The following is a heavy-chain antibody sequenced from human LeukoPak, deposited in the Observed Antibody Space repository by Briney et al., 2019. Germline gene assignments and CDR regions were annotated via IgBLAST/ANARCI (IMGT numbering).Heavy chain of an antibody. D-gene: IGHD5-12*01. J-gene: IGHJ4*02. Sequence: GGSLRLSCAASGFTFSSYSMNWVRQAPGKGLEWVSSISSSSSYIYYADSVKGRFTISRDNTKNSLYLQMNSLRAEDTAVYYCARRYSGYAPVDYWGQGTLVTVSS. CDR1: GFTFSSYS. CDR2: ISSSSSYI. CDR3: ARRYSGYAPVDY. V-gene: IGHV3-21*01.